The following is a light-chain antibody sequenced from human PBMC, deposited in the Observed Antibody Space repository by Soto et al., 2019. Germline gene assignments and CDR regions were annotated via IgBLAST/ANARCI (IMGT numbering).Light chain of an antibody. CDR3: LQDYNYPWT. CDR1: QGIRND. V-gene: IGKV1-6*01. J-gene: IGKJ1*01. CDR2: AAS. Sequence: AIPMTPSPSSLSASVGDRVTITCRASQGIRNDLGWYQQKPGKAPKLLIYAASSLQSGVPSRFSGSGSGTDFTLTISSLQPEDFATYYCLQDYNYPWTFGQGTKVDIK.